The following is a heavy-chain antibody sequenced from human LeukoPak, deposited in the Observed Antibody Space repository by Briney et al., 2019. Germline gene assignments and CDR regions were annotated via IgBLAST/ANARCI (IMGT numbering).Heavy chain of an antibody. J-gene: IGHJ4*02. Sequence: GESLKISCKGSGYSFSNYWIGWVRQMPGKGLEWVGIILPGNSDTRYSPSFQGQVTMSADKSISTAYLQWSSLKAADTAMYYCARQYYDILTVPNYFDSWGQGTLVTVSS. CDR3: ARQYYDILTVPNYFDS. D-gene: IGHD3-9*01. CDR1: GYSFSNYW. CDR2: ILPGNSDT. V-gene: IGHV5-51*01.